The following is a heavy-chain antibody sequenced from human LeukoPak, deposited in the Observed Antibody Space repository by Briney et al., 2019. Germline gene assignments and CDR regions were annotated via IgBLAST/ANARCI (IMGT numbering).Heavy chain of an antibody. D-gene: IGHD2-15*01. CDR3: ARDLRSRLGYCSGGSCYRVSAFDI. V-gene: IGHV3-7*01. J-gene: IGHJ3*02. CDR1: GFMLSSYW. Sequence: GGSLRLSCAASGFMLSSYWMSWVRQAPGKGLEWVANIKQDGSEKYYVDSVKGRFTISRGNAKNSLYLQMNSLRAEDTAVYYCARDLRSRLGYCSGGSCYRVSAFDIWGQGTMVTVSS. CDR2: IKQDGSEK.